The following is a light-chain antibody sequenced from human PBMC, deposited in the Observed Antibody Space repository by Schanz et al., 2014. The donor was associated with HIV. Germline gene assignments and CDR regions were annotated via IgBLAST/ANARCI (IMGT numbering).Light chain of an antibody. Sequence: QSVLTQPPSASGTPGQRVSISCSGSNSNIGDNTVNWYQQLPKTAPKLLIYNDNKRSSGVPARFSGSRSGTSASLAISGLQAEDEADFFCATWDDSLKGWVFGGGTKLTVL. CDR2: NDN. CDR3: ATWDDSLKGWV. J-gene: IGLJ3*02. V-gene: IGLV1-44*01. CDR1: NSNIGDNT.